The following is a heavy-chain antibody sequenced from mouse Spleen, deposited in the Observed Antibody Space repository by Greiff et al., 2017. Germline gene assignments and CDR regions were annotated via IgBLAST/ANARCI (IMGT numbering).Heavy chain of an antibody. V-gene: IGHV1-80*01. Sequence: QVQLKESGAELVKPGASVKISCKASGYAFSSYWMNWVKQRPGKGLEWIGQIYPGDGDTNYNGKFKGKATLTADKSSSTAYMQLSSLTSEDSAVYFCARSTTVDWYFDVWGAGTTVTVSS. CDR3: ARSTTVDWYFDV. J-gene: IGHJ1*01. CDR2: IYPGDGDT. CDR1: GYAFSSYW. D-gene: IGHD1-1*01.